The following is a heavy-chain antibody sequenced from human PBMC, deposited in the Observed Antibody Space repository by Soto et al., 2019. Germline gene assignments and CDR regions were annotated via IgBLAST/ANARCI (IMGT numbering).Heavy chain of an antibody. Sequence: GASVKVSCKASGYTVTSYDINWVRQATGQGLEWMGWMNPNSGNTGYAQKFQGRVTMTRNTSTSTAYMELSSLRSEDTAVYYCASHYYGSGSHDAFDIWGQGTMVTVSS. J-gene: IGHJ3*02. V-gene: IGHV1-8*01. D-gene: IGHD3-10*01. CDR1: GYTVTSYD. CDR2: MNPNSGNT. CDR3: ASHYYGSGSHDAFDI.